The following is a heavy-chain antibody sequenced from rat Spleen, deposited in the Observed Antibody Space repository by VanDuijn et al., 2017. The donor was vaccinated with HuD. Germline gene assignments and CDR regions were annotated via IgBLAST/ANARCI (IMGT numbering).Heavy chain of an antibody. CDR1: GINFSNYY. Sequence: EVQLVETGGGSVQPGRSMKLSCAASGINFSNYYMAWVRQAPTKGLEWVASISNDGGNAYYRDSVKGRFTISRDNAKSTLYLQMDSLRSEDTATYYCARPYSSYIYPNWFAYWGQGTLVTVSS. D-gene: IGHD1-2*01. V-gene: IGHV5-25*01. J-gene: IGHJ3*01. CDR2: ISNDGGNA. CDR3: ARPYSSYIYPNWFAY.